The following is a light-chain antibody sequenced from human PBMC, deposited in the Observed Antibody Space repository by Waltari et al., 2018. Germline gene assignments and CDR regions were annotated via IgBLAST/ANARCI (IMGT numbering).Light chain of an antibody. CDR3: QQYYSTCQ. J-gene: IGKJ1*01. CDR2: ATS. Sequence: DIQMTQSPSSLSSSVGDRVTITCRASQNIGNYLNWYQQKPGQAPKLRIYATSSLQSGVPSRYSGSGSGTYFTLTISSLQTEDFAVYYCQQYYSTCQFGQGTKVEIK. V-gene: IGKV1-39*01. CDR1: QNIGNY.